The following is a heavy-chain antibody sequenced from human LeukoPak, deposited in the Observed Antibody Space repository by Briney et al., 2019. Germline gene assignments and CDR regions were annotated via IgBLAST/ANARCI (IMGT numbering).Heavy chain of an antibody. V-gene: IGHV3-21*01. J-gene: IGHJ4*02. CDR1: GFTFSSYT. Sequence: GGSLRLSCAASGFTFSSYTMNWVRQAPGKGLEWVSSISSSSTYVYYADSLKGRFTISRDNAKNSLYLQMNSLRAEDTAVYYCARGDATLAFDYWGQGTLVTVSP. CDR2: ISSSSTYV. CDR3: ARGDATLAFDY.